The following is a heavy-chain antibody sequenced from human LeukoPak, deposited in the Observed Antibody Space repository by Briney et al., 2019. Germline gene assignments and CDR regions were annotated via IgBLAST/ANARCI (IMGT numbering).Heavy chain of an antibody. D-gene: IGHD5-12*01. CDR3: AKEYSDYDYTNFDY. J-gene: IGHJ4*02. CDR2: ISGSGSST. CDR1: GFIFNKNW. Sequence: PGGSLRLSCVASGFIFNKNWMHWVRQAPGKGLEWVSLISGSGSSTYYADSVKGRFTISRDTSKNTLFLQMNSLRAEDTAVYYCAKEYSDYDYTNFDYWGQGTLVTVSS. V-gene: IGHV3-23*01.